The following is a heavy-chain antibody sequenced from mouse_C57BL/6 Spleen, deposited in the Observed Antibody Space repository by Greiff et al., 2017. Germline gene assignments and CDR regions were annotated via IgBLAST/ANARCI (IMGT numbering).Heavy chain of an antibody. D-gene: IGHD2-2*01. J-gene: IGHJ3*01. Sequence: VQLQQPGAELVRPGSSVKLSCKASGYTFTSYWMHWVKQRPIKGLEWIGNINPSDSGTHYNQKFKDNATLTVDKSSSTAYMQLSSLTSEDSAVYYCASSIYGCDSWFDYWGQGTLVTVSA. V-gene: IGHV1-52*01. CDR1: GYTFTSYW. CDR2: INPSDSGT. CDR3: ASSIYGCDSWFDY.